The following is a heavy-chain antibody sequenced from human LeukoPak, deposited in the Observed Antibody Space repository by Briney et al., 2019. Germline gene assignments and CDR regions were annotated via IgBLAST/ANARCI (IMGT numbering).Heavy chain of an antibody. CDR2: IYYSGST. CDR3: ARRPDYAGLDY. J-gene: IGHJ4*02. Sequence: SETLSLTCTVSGGSISSSSYYWGWIRQPPGKGLEWIGSIYYSGSTYYNPSLKSRVTISVDTSKNQFSLKLSSVTAADTAVYYCARRPDYAGLDYWGQGTPVTVSS. D-gene: IGHD4-17*01. V-gene: IGHV4-39*01. CDR1: GGSISSSSYY.